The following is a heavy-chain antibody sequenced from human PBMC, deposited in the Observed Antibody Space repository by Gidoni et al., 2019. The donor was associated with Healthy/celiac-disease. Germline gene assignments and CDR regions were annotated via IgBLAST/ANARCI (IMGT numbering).Heavy chain of an antibody. CDR2: ISDDGSNK. Sequence: VQLVESGGGVVQPGRSLRLSCAASGFPFSSYGMHWVRQAPGKGLGWVAVISDDGSNKYYADSVKGRFTISRDNSKNTLYLQMNSLRAEDTAVYYCAKEYGSGSAWGQGTLVTVSS. J-gene: IGHJ5*02. CDR3: AKEYGSGSA. D-gene: IGHD3-10*01. V-gene: IGHV3-30*18. CDR1: GFPFSSYG.